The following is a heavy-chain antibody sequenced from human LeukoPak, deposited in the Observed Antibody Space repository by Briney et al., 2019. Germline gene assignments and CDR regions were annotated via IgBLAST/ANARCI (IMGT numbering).Heavy chain of an antibody. J-gene: IGHJ5*02. Sequence: GGSLRLSCAASGFIFTDYWMHWVRQGPGKELVWLARISGDGRGTTYADSVKGRFTISRDNAKSTAFLQMNSLRAEDTAIYYCARGPQFSGPGWFDPWGQGTLVTVSS. D-gene: IGHD3-10*01. CDR1: GFIFTDYW. CDR2: ISGDGRGT. V-gene: IGHV3-74*01. CDR3: ARGPQFSGPGWFDP.